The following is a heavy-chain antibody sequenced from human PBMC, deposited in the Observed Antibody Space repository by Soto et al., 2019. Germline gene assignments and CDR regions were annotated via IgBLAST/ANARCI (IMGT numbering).Heavy chain of an antibody. D-gene: IGHD4-4*01. CDR3: ARYGGVYDYSPFDY. V-gene: IGHV1-69*12. CDR1: GGTFSSYA. CDR2: IIPIFGTA. J-gene: IGHJ4*02. Sequence: QVQLVQSGAEVKKPGSSVKVSCKASGGTFSSYAISWVRQAPGQGLEWMGGIIPIFGTADYAQKFQGRVTITAHESTSAAYMKLSSLRSEDTAVYYCARYGGVYDYSPFDYWGQGTLVTVSS.